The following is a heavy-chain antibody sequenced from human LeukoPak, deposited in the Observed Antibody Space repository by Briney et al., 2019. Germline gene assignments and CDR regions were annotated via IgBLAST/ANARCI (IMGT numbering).Heavy chain of an antibody. J-gene: IGHJ1*01. CDR1: GYTLTELS. D-gene: IGHD3-10*01. CDR2: FDPEDGET. V-gene: IGHV1-24*01. CDR3: ATGSSRRVWGLLWEPLAGEYFQH. Sequence: ASVKVSCKVSGYTLTELSMGWVRQAPGKGLEWMGGFDPEDGETIYAQKFQGRVTMTEDTSTDTAYMELSSLRSEDTAVYYCATGSSRRVWGLLWEPLAGEYFQHWGQGTLVTVSS.